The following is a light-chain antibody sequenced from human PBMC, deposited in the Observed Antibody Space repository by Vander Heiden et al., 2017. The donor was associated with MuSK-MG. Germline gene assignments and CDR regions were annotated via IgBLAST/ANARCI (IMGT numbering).Light chain of an antibody. J-gene: IGLJ2*01. CDR2: EGT. CDR3: CSQGGTGTPVI. Sequence: SALHQPASVSGSPGHSITISCPVTSSDVGTYALVSWYQQRPGTAPQLIIYEGTKRPSGVSPRFSGAKSGCAASMTIAGLQAEDEADYYCCSQGGTGTPVILGGGTKRTVV. V-gene: IGLV2-23*01. CDR1: SSDVGTYAL.